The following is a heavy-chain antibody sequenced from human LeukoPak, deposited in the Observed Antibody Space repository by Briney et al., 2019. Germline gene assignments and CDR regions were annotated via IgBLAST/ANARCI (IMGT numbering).Heavy chain of an antibody. D-gene: IGHD3-22*01. Sequence: PGGSLRLSCTASGFTFGDYAMSWFRQAPGKGLVWVGFIRSKAYGGTTGYAASVKGRFTISRDDYKSIAYLQMNSLKTEDTAVYYCTRDRLDYDSSGCPFDYWGQGTLVTVSS. CDR3: TRDRLDYDSSGCPFDY. CDR1: GFTFGDYA. V-gene: IGHV3-49*03. J-gene: IGHJ4*02. CDR2: IRSKAYGGTT.